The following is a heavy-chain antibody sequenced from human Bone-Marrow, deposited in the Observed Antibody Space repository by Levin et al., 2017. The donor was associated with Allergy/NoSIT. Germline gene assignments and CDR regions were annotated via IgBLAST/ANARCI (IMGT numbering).Heavy chain of an antibody. Sequence: LPFSSSFFPFLSSPLRWIRQAPGKGLEWVSYITSSGSTIYYADSVKGRFTISRDDAKNSLYLQMNSLRVEDTALYYCARDTAMVTYFYGMDVWGQGTTVTVSS. J-gene: IGHJ6*02. CDR3: ARDTAMVTYFYGMDV. CDR2: ITSSGSTI. CDR1: FFPFLSSP. V-gene: IGHV3-11*01. D-gene: IGHD5-18*01.